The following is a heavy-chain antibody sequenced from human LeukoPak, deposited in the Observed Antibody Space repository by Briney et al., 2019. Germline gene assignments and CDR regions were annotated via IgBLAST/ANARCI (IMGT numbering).Heavy chain of an antibody. V-gene: IGHV3-7*01. CDR3: ASSSWAPYYFDY. CDR1: GFTFSSYW. CDR2: IKQDGSEK. Sequence: GGSLRLSCAASGFTFSSYWMSWVRQAPGKGLEWVANIKQDGSEKYYVDSVKGRFTISRDNAKNSLYLQMNGLRAEDTAVYYCASSSWAPYYFDYWGQGTLVTVSS. D-gene: IGHD6-13*01. J-gene: IGHJ4*02.